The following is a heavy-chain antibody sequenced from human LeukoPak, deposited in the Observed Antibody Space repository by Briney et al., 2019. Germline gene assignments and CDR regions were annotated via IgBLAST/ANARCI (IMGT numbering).Heavy chain of an antibody. CDR3: ARNARRSYYYDSSGYYYFDY. CDR2: ISAYNGNT. Sequence: ASVKVSCKASGYTFTSYGISWVRQAPGQGLEWMGWISAYNGNTNYAQKLQGRVTITADKSTSTAYMELSSLRSDDTAVYYCARNARRSYYYDSSGYYYFDYWGQGTLVTVSS. V-gene: IGHV1-18*01. J-gene: IGHJ4*02. CDR1: GYTFTSYG. D-gene: IGHD3-22*01.